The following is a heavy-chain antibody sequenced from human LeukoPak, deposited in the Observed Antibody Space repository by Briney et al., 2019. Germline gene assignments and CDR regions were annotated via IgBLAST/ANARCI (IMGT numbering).Heavy chain of an antibody. V-gene: IGHV3-30*18. CDR1: GFTFSSYG. J-gene: IGHJ3*02. D-gene: IGHD3-22*01. CDR3: AKSSTHYYDSSGLLGDDAFDI. CDR2: ISYDGSNK. Sequence: GGSLRLSCAASGFTFSSYGMHWVRQAPGKGLEWVAVISYDGSNKYYADSVKGRFTISRDNSKNTLYLQMNSLRAEDTAVYYCAKSSTHYYDSSGLLGDDAFDIWGQGTMVTVSS.